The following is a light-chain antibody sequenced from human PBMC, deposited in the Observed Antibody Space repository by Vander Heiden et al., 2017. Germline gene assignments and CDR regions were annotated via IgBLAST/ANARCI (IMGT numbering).Light chain of an antibody. Sequence: DLQMTQSPSSLSASVGDRVTITCQASQDISTYLSWYQQKPGKAPKLLIFEASNLETGVPSRFSGGGSGTHFSFTIRALQPEDVATYYCQQYDILPLTFGGGTKVDMK. CDR1: QDISTY. J-gene: IGKJ4*01. CDR2: EAS. V-gene: IGKV1-33*01. CDR3: QQYDILPLT.